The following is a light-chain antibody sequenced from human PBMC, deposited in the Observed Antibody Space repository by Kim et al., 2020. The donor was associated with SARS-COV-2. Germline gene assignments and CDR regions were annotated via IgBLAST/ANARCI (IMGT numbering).Light chain of an antibody. CDR3: QHRNNRPVT. V-gene: IGKV3-11*01. CDR2: DVS. J-gene: IGKJ4*01. CDR1: QNVNNY. Sequence: LSPVHSAPLPGRAMQNVNNYLAWYQQQPGQLPGLLLYDVSNRATGIPARFSGTGSGADFTLTISSLEPEDFAVYYCQHRNNRPVTFGGGTKVDIK.